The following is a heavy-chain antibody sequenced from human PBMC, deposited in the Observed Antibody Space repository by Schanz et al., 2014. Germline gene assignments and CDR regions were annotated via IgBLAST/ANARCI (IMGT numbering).Heavy chain of an antibody. CDR2: IYSSGST. V-gene: IGHV4-30-4*07. D-gene: IGHD4-17*01. J-gene: IGHJ6*02. CDR1: GGSISSGAYS. CDR3: ARDRGMTTSDYYYGMDV. Sequence: QVQLQESGPRLVKPSQTLSLTCTVSGGSISSGAYSWSWIRQPPGKRPEWIGYIYSSGSTYYNPSLKRRFSMSIDTSKNQFSRKRSSVTAADTAVYYCARDRGMTTSDYYYGMDVWGQGTTVTVSS.